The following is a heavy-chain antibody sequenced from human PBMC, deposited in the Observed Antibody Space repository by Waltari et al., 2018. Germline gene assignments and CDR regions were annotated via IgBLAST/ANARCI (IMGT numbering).Heavy chain of an antibody. CDR1: EYTFTGYY. Sequence: QVQLVQSGAEVKKHGASVKVSCKASEYTFTGYYMHWVRQAPGQGLEWMGRINPNSGGTIYAQKFQGRVTMTRDTSISTAYMELSRLRSDDTAVYYCARDLIHSSEDYWGQGTLVTVSS. J-gene: IGHJ4*02. CDR2: INPNSGGT. CDR3: ARDLIHSSEDY. V-gene: IGHV1-2*06. D-gene: IGHD6-19*01.